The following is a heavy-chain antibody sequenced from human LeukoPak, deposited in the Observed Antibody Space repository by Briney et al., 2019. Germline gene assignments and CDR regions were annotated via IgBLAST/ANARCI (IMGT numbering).Heavy chain of an antibody. J-gene: IGHJ4*02. V-gene: IGHV3-49*04. CDR3: TRDGYYDGGY. D-gene: IGHD3-22*01. Sequence: PGGSLRLSCTASGFTFGDYAMSWVRQAPGKGLEWVGFIRSKAYGGTTEYAVSVKGRFTISRDDSKSIAYLQMNSLKTEDTAVYYCTRDGYYDGGYWGQGTLVTVSS. CDR1: GFTFGDYA. CDR2: IRSKAYGGTT.